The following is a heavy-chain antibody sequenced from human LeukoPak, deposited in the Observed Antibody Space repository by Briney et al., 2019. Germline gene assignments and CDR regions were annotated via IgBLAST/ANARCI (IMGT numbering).Heavy chain of an antibody. CDR3: ARDEPNAI. V-gene: IGHV3-9*01. D-gene: IGHD1-1*01. J-gene: IGHJ3*02. Sequence: GRSLRLSCVASGFPLDDYSMHWVRQAPGKGLEWVSGISWNSGNIDYADSVKGRFTISRDNAKNSLYLQMSSLRAEDTALYYCARDEPNAIWGQGTMVTVSS. CDR1: GFPLDDYS. CDR2: ISWNSGNI.